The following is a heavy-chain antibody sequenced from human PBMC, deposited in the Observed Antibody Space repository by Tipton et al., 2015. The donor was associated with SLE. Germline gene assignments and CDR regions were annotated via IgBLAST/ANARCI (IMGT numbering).Heavy chain of an antibody. V-gene: IGHV4-61*09. D-gene: IGHD3-22*01. CDR3: AKTGTYSSGYWRDY. CDR2: IYTSETT. Sequence: TLSLTCTVSGDSINSGSYYWSWIRQPAGKGLEWIGNIYTSETTNYNPSLKSRVTISVDTSKNQFSLKVSSVTAADTAVYYCAKTGTYSSGYWRDYWGQGTLVTVSS. CDR1: GDSINSGSYY. J-gene: IGHJ4*02.